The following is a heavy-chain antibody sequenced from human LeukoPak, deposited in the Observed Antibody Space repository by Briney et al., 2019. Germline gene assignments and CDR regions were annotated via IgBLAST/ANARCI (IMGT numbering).Heavy chain of an antibody. J-gene: IGHJ4*02. V-gene: IGHV4-4*07. CDR1: GCSISSHY. D-gene: IGHD1-26*01. CDR2: IHTSGIT. Sequence: SETLSLTCTVSGCSISSHYWSWLRQPAGKGLEYIWRIHTSGITNYNPALKSRVTMSGDTSKTQSYLNLRSVTAADTAVYYCARDLGSNYVYFDYWGQGSLVTVSS. CDR3: ARDLGSNYVYFDY.